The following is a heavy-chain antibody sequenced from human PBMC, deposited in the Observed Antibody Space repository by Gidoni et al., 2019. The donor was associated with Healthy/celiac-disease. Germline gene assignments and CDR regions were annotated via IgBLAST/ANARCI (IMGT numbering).Heavy chain of an antibody. Sequence: VQRVASGGREVAPGRPLRRAGAASGLTCGRCVRHGVRQAPGRGLEWVAVISYDGSNKCYADSVKGRFTISRDNSKNTLYLQMNSLRAGDTVVYYCASYVSIVGARSYYGMDVWGQGTTVTVSS. V-gene: IGHV3-30-3*01. J-gene: IGHJ6*02. CDR1: GLTCGRCV. CDR2: ISYDGSNK. D-gene: IGHD1-26*01. CDR3: ASYVSIVGARSYYGMDV.